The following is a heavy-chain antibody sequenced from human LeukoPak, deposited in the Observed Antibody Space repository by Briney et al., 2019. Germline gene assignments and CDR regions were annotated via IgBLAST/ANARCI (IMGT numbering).Heavy chain of an antibody. CDR1: DGSISGFY. V-gene: IGHV4-59*01. CDR2: IHYRGSP. CDR3: ARMGQQLADY. J-gene: IGHJ4*02. D-gene: IGHD6-13*01. Sequence: SETLSPTCTVSDGSISGFYWSWIRQPPGKGLEWIGYIHYRGSPSYNPALKSRVTISVDTSKSQFSLKLNSVTAADTAVYYCARMGQQLADYWGQGTLVTVST.